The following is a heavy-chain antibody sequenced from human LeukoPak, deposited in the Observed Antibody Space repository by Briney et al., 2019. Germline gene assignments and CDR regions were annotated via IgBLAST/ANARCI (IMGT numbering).Heavy chain of an antibody. Sequence: GASVKVSCKASGFTFTDYYIHWVRQAPGQGLEWMGWINPNSGDTNYAQKFQGRVTMTRDTSNNTAYMELSRLRSGDTAVYYCARADTSLVNFYYFGMDVWGQGTTVTVSS. D-gene: IGHD5-18*01. CDR1: GFTFTDYY. CDR2: INPNSGDT. V-gene: IGHV1-2*02. J-gene: IGHJ6*02. CDR3: ARADTSLVNFYYFGMDV.